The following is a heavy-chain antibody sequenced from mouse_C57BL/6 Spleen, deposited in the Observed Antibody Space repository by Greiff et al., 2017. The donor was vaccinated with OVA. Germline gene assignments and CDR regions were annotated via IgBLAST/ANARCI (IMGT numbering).Heavy chain of an antibody. CDR3: ARRGANWDYFDY. Sequence: EVMLVESGGGLVQPGGSLKLSCAASGFTFSDYGMAWVRQAPRKEPEWVAFISNLAYSIYYADTVTGRFTISRENAKNTLYLEMSSLRSEDTAMYYCARRGANWDYFDYWGQGTTLTVSS. CDR2: ISNLAYSI. D-gene: IGHD4-1*01. CDR1: GFTFSDYG. J-gene: IGHJ2*01. V-gene: IGHV5-15*01.